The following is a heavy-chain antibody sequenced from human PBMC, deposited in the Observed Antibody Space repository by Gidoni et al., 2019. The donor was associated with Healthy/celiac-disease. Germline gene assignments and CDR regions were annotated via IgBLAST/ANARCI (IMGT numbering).Heavy chain of an antibody. CDR1: GGSISSSSYY. Sequence: QLQLQESGPGLVKPSETLSLTCTVSGGSISSSSYYWGWIRQPPGKGLEWIGSIYYSGSTYYNPSLKSRVTISVDTSKNQFSLKLSSVTAADTAVYYCARHLTYYYDSSGSGNWFDPWGQGTLVTVSS. V-gene: IGHV4-39*01. CDR3: ARHLTYYYDSSGSGNWFDP. D-gene: IGHD3-22*01. J-gene: IGHJ5*02. CDR2: IYYSGST.